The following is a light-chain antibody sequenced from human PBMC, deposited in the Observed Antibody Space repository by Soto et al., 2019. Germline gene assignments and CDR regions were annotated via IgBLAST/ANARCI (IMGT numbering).Light chain of an antibody. CDR2: GAS. Sequence: EIVMTQSPATLSVSPGERATLSCRASQSVSTNLAWYQQKPRQGPRLLIYGASTRATGIPARFSGSGSGTDFTLTISSLQSEDFAIYYCQQYNIWPRAFGQGTRWIS. CDR1: QSVSTN. J-gene: IGKJ1*01. V-gene: IGKV3-15*01. CDR3: QQYNIWPRA.